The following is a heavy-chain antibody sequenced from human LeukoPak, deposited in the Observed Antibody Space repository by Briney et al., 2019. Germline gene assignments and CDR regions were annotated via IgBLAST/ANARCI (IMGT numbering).Heavy chain of an antibody. Sequence: RGSLRLSCAASGFTFSSYAMSWVRQAPGKGLEWVSAISGSGGSTYYADSVKGRFTISRDNSKNTLYLQMNSLRAEDTAVYYCAKGNYDFWSGYRYYYYYMDVWGKGTTVTVSS. CDR3: AKGNYDFWSGYRYYYYYMDV. J-gene: IGHJ6*03. CDR1: GFTFSSYA. CDR2: ISGSGGST. V-gene: IGHV3-23*01. D-gene: IGHD3-3*01.